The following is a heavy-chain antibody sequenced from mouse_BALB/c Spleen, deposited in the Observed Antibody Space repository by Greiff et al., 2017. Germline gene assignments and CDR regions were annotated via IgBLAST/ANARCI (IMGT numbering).Heavy chain of an antibody. D-gene: IGHD1-2*01. CDR2: ISSGGGST. Sequence: EVQLVESGGGLVKPGGSLKLSCAASGFAFSSYDMSWVRQTPEKRLEWVAYISSGGGSTYYPDTVKGRFTISRDNAKNTLYLQMSSLKSEDTAMYYCARRRTTATIAYWGQGTLVTVSA. J-gene: IGHJ3*01. CDR3: ARRRTTATIAY. V-gene: IGHV5-12-1*01. CDR1: GFAFSSYD.